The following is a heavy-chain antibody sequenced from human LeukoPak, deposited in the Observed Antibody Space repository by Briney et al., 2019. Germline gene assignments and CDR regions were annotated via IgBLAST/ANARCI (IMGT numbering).Heavy chain of an antibody. CDR1: GLTVRTSS. D-gene: IGHD2-2*01. CDR3: ASAREYCINSNCYEYFQD. J-gene: IGHJ1*01. Sequence: GGSLRLSCATSGLTVRTSSMSWVRQAPGKGLEWVAVIYSSGSTYYEDSVNGRCTISRDTSKSSMYLQMDHLRAENTAVYYCASAREYCINSNCYEYFQDWGQGTLVTVSS. CDR2: IYSSGST. V-gene: IGHV3-53*01.